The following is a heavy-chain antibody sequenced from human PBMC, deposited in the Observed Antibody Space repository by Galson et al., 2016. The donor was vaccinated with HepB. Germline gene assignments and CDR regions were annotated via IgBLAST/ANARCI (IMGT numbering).Heavy chain of an antibody. Sequence: SLRLSCAASGFTFSSYAMTWVRQAPGKGLEWVSTIGDNDDNTHYADAVKGRFTISRDNSKNTLYLRMNSLRADDTAGYYCAEDHGSRVGATDYWGQGTLVTVSS. V-gene: IGHV3-23*01. CDR3: AEDHGSRVGATDY. J-gene: IGHJ4*02. CDR2: IGDNDDNT. CDR1: GFTFSSYA. D-gene: IGHD1-26*01.